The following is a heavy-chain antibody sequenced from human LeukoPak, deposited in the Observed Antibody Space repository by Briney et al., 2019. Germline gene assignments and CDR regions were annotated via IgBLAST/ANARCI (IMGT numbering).Heavy chain of an antibody. CDR2: IKQDGSEK. CDR1: GFTFSTYA. V-gene: IGHV3-7*01. CDR3: ARDGSYSSSWRDY. J-gene: IGHJ4*02. D-gene: IGHD6-13*01. Sequence: PGGSLRLSCAASGFTFSTYAMSWVRQAPGKGLEWVANIKQDGSEKYYVDSVKGRFTISRDNAKNSLYLQMNSLRAEDTAVYYCARDGSYSSSWRDYWGQGTLVTVSS.